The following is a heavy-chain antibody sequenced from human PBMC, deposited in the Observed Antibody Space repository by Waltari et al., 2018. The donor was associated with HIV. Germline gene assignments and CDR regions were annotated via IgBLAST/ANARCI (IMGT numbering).Heavy chain of an antibody. CDR3: ARLGGDFWNGYHLAMDV. CDR1: GGSISSSSYY. V-gene: IGHV4-39*01. CDR2: IYYSGRA. Sequence: QLQLQESGPGLVTPSETLSLPCTVSGGSISSSSYYWGWIRQPPGKGLDWLGSIYYSGRAYYNPALKRRVTISVDTSKNQFSLKLSSVTAADTAVYYCARLGGDFWNGYHLAMDVWGQGTTVTVSS. D-gene: IGHD3-3*01. J-gene: IGHJ6*02.